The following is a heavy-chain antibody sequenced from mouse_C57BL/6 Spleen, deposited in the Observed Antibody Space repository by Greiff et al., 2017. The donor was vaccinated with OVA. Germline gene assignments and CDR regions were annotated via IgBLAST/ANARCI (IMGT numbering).Heavy chain of an antibody. Sequence: EVKLVDSGGGLVQPGGSMKLSCVASGFTFSNYWMNWVRQSPEKGLEWVAQIRLKSDNYATHYAESVKGRFTISRDDSKSSVYLQMNNLRAEDTGIYYCTADYYGSSPAWFAYWGQGTLVTVSA. CDR2: IRLKSDNYAT. J-gene: IGHJ3*01. CDR1: GFTFSNYW. D-gene: IGHD1-1*01. CDR3: TADYYGSSPAWFAY. V-gene: IGHV6-3*01.